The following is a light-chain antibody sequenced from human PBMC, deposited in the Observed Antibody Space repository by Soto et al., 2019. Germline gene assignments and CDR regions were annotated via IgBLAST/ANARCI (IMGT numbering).Light chain of an antibody. CDR2: EDI. CDR3: CSYPGSSTYV. CDR1: SSDVGSYNL. Sequence: QSALTQPASMSGSPGQSITVSCSGTSSDVGSYNLVSWYQQHPGKAPKLMIYEDIKRPSGVSNRFSGSKSGNTASLTISGLKAEDEADYYCCSYPGSSTYVFGTGTQLTVL. J-gene: IGLJ1*01. V-gene: IGLV2-23*01.